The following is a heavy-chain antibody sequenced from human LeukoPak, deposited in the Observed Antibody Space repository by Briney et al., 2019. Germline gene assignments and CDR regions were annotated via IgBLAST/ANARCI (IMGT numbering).Heavy chain of an antibody. CDR1: GGSISGSNYY. J-gene: IGHJ2*01. CDR3: AKEPYRAASCPYYWYFDL. CDR2: IYYRGST. V-gene: IGHV4-39*02. Sequence: SETLSLTCTVSGGSISGSNYYWVWIRQPPGKGLEWIGSIYYRGSTYYNSSLKSRVTISVDTSKNQFSLKLSSVTAAVTAVYSCAKEPYRAASCPYYWYFDLWGRGTLVTVSS. D-gene: IGHD2-21*01.